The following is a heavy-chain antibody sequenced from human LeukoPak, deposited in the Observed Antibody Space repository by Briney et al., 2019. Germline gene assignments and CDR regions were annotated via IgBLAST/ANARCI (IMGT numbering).Heavy chain of an antibody. CDR2: IYISGSGST. D-gene: IGHD3-22*01. V-gene: IGHV4-59*10. Sequence: SETLSLTCAVYGGSFSGYYWSWIRQPAGKGLECIGRIYISGSGSTYYNPSLKSRVTISLDTSKDQFSLKLSSVTAADTAVYYCARSRWLSDPYFDYWGQGTLVTVSS. CDR3: ARSRWLSDPYFDY. CDR1: GGSFSGYY. J-gene: IGHJ4*02.